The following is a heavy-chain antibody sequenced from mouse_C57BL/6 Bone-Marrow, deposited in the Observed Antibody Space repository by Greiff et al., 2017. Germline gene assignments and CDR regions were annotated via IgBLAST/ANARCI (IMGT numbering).Heavy chain of an antibody. V-gene: IGHV1-26*01. CDR2: INPTNGGT. CDR3: ARWGHCYGSSLDY. CDR1: GYTFTDYY. D-gene: IGHD1-1*01. J-gene: IGHJ2*01. Sequence: EVQLLQSGPELVKPGASVKISCTASGYTFTDYYMNWVKQSHGKSLEWIGDINPTNGGTSYNQKFKGKATLTVDKSSSTAYLDLRSLTSEDSAVYYCARWGHCYGSSLDYWGQGTTLTVSS.